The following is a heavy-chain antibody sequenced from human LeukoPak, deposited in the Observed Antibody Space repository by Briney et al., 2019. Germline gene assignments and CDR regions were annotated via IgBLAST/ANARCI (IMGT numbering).Heavy chain of an antibody. CDR3: ARADRGTAMVTYYYYMDV. CDR1: GYTFTSYD. CDR2: MNPNSGNT. V-gene: IGHV1-8*03. D-gene: IGHD5-18*01. J-gene: IGHJ6*03. Sequence: ASVKLSCKASGYTFTSYDINWVRQATGQGLEWMGWMNPNSGNTGYAQKFQGRVTITRNTSISTAYMELSSLRSEDTAVYYCARADRGTAMVTYYYYMDVWGKGTTVTVSS.